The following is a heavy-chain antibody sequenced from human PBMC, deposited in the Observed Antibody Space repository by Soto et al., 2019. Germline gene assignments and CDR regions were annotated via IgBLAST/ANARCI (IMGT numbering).Heavy chain of an antibody. CDR3: ASATVVAGTFDF. CDR1: GFALRSYN. J-gene: IGHJ4*02. V-gene: IGHV3-21*01. Sequence: EVQLVESGGGLAKPGGSLTLSCAGSGFALRSYNIKWVPQPPGKGLEWVASISSGRRKIYYPDSVKARFTISRDNAKDSLYLQMDSLRAEDSAVYYCASATVVAGTFDFWGQGTLLTVSS. D-gene: IGHD2-15*01. CDR2: ISSGRRKI.